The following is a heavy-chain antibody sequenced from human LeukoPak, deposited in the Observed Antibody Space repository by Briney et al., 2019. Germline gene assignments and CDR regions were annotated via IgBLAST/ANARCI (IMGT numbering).Heavy chain of an antibody. V-gene: IGHV3-21*01. D-gene: IGHD2-2*01. CDR2: ISSTSSYI. Sequence: GGSLRLSCAASGFIFSNYNMNWVRQAPGKGLEWVSSISSTSSYIYYADSVKGRFTISRDKDKNSVYLQMTSLRAEDTAVYYCARESGSRSYYYYMDVWGKGTTVTVSS. J-gene: IGHJ6*03. CDR1: GFIFSNYN. CDR3: ARESGSRSYYYYMDV.